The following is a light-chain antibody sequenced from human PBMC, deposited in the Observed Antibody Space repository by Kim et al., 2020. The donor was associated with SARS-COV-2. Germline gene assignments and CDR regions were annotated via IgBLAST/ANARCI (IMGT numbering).Light chain of an antibody. Sequence: GQSVTLSCAGTNSDIGAYDYVSWYRQHPGKAPKLMIFDVSTRPSGVPDRFSGSKSANTASLTISGLQAEDEADYYCCSYSGVSHWVFGGGTKVTVL. J-gene: IGLJ3*02. CDR1: NSDIGAYDY. CDR3: CSYSGVSHWV. V-gene: IGLV2-11*03. CDR2: DVS.